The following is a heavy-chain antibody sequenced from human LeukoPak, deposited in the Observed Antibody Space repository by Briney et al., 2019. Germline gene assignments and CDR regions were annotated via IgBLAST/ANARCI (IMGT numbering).Heavy chain of an antibody. D-gene: IGHD2-2*01. CDR2: IYSSGTT. CDR1: GASISSFY. CDR3: AKEGVFQPDAS. V-gene: IGHV4-4*07. Sequence: SETLSLTCTVSGASISSFYWSWIRQTAGKRLEWIGRIYSSGTTNYNPSLRSRVTMSVDTSKNQFSLNLSSLTVADTAVYYCAKEGVFQPDASWGQGTLVTVSS. J-gene: IGHJ5*02.